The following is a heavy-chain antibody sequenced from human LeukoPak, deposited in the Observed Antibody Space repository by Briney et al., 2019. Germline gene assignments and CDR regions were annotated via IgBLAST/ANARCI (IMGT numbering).Heavy chain of an antibody. J-gene: IGHJ6*03. CDR2: IHYSGST. Sequence: SETLSLTCSVSLGSISSYYWSWVRQPPQKGLEWIGYIHYSGSTSYNPSLKSRVTISVDTSKNQFSLKLSSVTAADTAVYYCARNIAVAGRGDYMDVWGKGTTVTISS. D-gene: IGHD6-19*01. CDR3: ARNIAVAGRGDYMDV. V-gene: IGHV4-59*08. CDR1: LGSISSYY.